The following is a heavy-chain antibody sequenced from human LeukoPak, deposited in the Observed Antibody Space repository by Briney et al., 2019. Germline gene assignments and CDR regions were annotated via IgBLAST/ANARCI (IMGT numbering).Heavy chain of an antibody. CDR2: INPSGGST. D-gene: IGHD6-13*01. J-gene: IGHJ4*02. CDR1: GYTFSNYY. CDR3: ARGVNQQLDY. Sequence: ASVKVSCKASGYTFSNYYMHWVRQAPEQGLEWMGIINPSGGSTSYAQKFQGRVTMTRDTSTSTVYMELSSLRSEDTAVYYCARGVNQQLDYWGQGTLATVSS. V-gene: IGHV1-46*01.